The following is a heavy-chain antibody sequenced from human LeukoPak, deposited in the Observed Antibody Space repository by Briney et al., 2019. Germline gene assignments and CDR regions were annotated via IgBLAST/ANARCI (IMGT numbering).Heavy chain of an antibody. CDR2: INHGGST. D-gene: IGHD2-2*01. J-gene: IGHJ4*02. CDR1: GGSFSGHY. Sequence: SETLSLTCAVYGGSFSGHYWSWIRQPPGKGLEWIGEINHGGSTNYNPSLKSRVTTSVDTSKNQFSLKLSSVTAADTAVYYCARGSGPEYCSSTSCHFDFWGQGTLVTVSS. V-gene: IGHV4-34*01. CDR3: ARGSGPEYCSSTSCHFDF.